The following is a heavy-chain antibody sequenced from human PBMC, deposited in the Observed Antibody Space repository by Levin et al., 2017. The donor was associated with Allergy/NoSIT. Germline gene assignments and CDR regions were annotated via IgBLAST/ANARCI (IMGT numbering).Heavy chain of an antibody. Sequence: PSETLSLTCTVSGGSISNYYWSWIRQPPGKGLEWIGYIYYSGSTNYNPSLKSRVTISLDTSKNQVSLKLSSVTAADTAVYYCARQGGFYDSRSWLFDSWGQGTLVTVSS. CDR1: GGSISNYY. CDR3: ARQGGFYDSRSWLFDS. D-gene: IGHD3-22*01. J-gene: IGHJ4*02. V-gene: IGHV4-59*08. CDR2: IYYSGST.